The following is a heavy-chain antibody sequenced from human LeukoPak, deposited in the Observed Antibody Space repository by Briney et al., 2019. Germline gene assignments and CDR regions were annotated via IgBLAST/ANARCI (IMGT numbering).Heavy chain of an antibody. CDR1: GGSISTYY. J-gene: IGHJ5*02. D-gene: IGHD5-12*01. CDR2: ISASGST. V-gene: IGHV4-4*07. Sequence: SETLSLTCIVSGGSISTYYWSWIRQPAGKGLEWIGRISASGSTRYNPSLKSRVTMSVDMSKNQFSLKLTSVTAADTAVYFCARGLAAAYDYNWFGPWGQGTLVTVPS. CDR3: ARGLAAAYDYNWFGP.